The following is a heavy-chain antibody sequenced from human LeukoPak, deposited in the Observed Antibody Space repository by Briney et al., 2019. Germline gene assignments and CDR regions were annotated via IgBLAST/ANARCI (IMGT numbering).Heavy chain of an antibody. V-gene: IGHV4-59*01. D-gene: IGHD4-17*01. Sequence: SETLSLTCTVFGASISSYYWSWIRQPPGKGLEWIGYIYYSGSTNYNPSLESRVTISVDTSKNQFFLKLSSVTAADTAVYYCARDPTVTPFDYWGQGTLVTVSS. CDR2: IYYSGST. J-gene: IGHJ4*02. CDR1: GASISSYY. CDR3: ARDPTVTPFDY.